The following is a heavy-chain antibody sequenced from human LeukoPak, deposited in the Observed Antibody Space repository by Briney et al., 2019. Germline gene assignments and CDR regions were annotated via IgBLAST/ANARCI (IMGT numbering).Heavy chain of an antibody. CDR1: GGSITSYY. D-gene: IGHD3-3*01. Sequence: SSETLSLTCTVSGGSITSYYWSWIRQPPGKGLEWIGYIYYSGSTNYNPSLKSRVTISVETSKNQFSLKLSSVTAADTAVYYCARGYYDFWSVYYSGMGWHHWGQGTLVTVSS. CDR3: ARGYYDFWSVYYSGMGWHH. CDR2: IYYSGST. V-gene: IGHV4-59*01. J-gene: IGHJ5*02.